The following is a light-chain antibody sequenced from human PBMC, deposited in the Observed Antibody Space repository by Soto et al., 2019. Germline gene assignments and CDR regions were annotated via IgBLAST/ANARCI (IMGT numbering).Light chain of an antibody. CDR2: GAS. CDR3: QQYGSSPTT. V-gene: IGKV3-20*01. J-gene: IGKJ1*01. Sequence: EIVLTQSPGTLSLSPGERATLSCRASQSVSRNYLVWYQQKPGQAPRLLIYGASGRATGIPDRFSGSGSGTDFTLTIRRMETEDFAVYYCQQYGSSPTTFGHATKV. CDR1: QSVSRNY.